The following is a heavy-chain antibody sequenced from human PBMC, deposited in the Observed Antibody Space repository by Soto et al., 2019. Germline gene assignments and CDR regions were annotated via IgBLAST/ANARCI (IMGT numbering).Heavy chain of an antibody. J-gene: IGHJ6*02. V-gene: IGHV1-69*01. D-gene: IGHD6-19*01. CDR1: GGTFSSSA. CDR2: IIPIFGTA. Sequence: QVQLVQSGAEVKKPGSSVKVSCKASGGTFSSSAISWVRQAPGQGLEWMGGIIPIFGTANYAQKFQGRVTITADESTSTAYMELSSLRSEDTAVYYCARCIAVAGSYYYYGMDVWGQGTTVTVAS. CDR3: ARCIAVAGSYYYYGMDV.